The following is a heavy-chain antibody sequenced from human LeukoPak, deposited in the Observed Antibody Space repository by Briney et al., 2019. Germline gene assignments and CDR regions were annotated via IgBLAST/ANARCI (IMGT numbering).Heavy chain of an antibody. D-gene: IGHD6-13*01. CDR1: GGSISSTSYY. J-gene: IGHJ5*02. CDR2: IFYSGST. CDR3: ARHSSTWNNWFDP. Sequence: SETLSPTCTVSGGSISSTSYYWGWIRQPPGKGLEWIGSIFYSGSTYYNPSLKSRVTIPVDTSKNHFSLKLSSVTAADTAVYYCARHSSTWNNWFDPWGQGTLVTVSS. V-gene: IGHV4-39*01.